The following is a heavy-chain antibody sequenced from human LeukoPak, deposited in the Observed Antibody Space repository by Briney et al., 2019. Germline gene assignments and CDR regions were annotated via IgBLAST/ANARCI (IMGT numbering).Heavy chain of an antibody. V-gene: IGHV4-34*01. CDR1: GGSFSDYY. CDR3: ARGEPGSWFDP. D-gene: IGHD3-10*01. Sequence: PSETLSLTCAVYGGSFSDYYWSWIRQPPGKGLGWIGEINHSGSTNYNPSLKSRVTISVDTSKKQFSLNLSSVTAADTAVYYCARGEPGSWFDPWGQGTLVTVSS. J-gene: IGHJ5*02. CDR2: INHSGST.